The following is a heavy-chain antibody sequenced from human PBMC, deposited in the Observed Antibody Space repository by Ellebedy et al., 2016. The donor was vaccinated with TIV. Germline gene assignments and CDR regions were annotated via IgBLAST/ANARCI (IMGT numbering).Heavy chain of an antibody. CDR3: TRGPSWEDALDAFDI. D-gene: IGHD1-26*01. CDR2: IHDIWGP. CDR1: GGSITNTTFY. J-gene: IGHJ3*02. Sequence: GSLRLXXTVSGGSITNTTFYWGWIRQTPAKGLEWIGSIHDIWGPYYTPSLKSRVTISLDTSKNQFSLRLNSVTAADTAVYYCTRGPSWEDALDAFDIWGQGTIVTVSS. V-gene: IGHV4-39*07.